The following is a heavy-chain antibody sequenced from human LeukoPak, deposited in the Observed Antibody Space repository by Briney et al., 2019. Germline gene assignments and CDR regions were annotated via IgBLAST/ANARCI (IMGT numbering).Heavy chain of an antibody. J-gene: IGHJ6*02. V-gene: IGHV4-38-2*02. CDR1: GYSINSGYY. CDR2: IYYSGST. CDR3: ARVGSPPYSGSYYGYYYYGMDV. Sequence: SETLSLTCTVSGYSINSGYYWSWIRQPPGKRLEWIGSIYYSGSTYSNPTLKSRLTISVDTSKNQISLNLTSVTAADAAVYYCARVGSPPYSGSYYGYYYYGMDVWGQGTTVTVSS. D-gene: IGHD1-26*01.